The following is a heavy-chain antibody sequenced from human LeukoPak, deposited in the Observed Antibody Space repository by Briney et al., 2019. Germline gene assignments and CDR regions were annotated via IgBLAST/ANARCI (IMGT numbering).Heavy chain of an antibody. D-gene: IGHD3-22*01. J-gene: IGHJ4*02. Sequence: GGSLRLSCAASGLTFSSYGMSWVRQAPGKGLEWVSSISSSSSYIYYADSVKGRFTISRDNAKNSLYLQMNSLRAEDTAVYYCAKDMSRTRRYYYDSSGSDYWGQGTLVTVSS. CDR3: AKDMSRTRRYYYDSSGSDY. CDR2: ISSSSSYI. V-gene: IGHV3-21*01. CDR1: GLTFSSYG.